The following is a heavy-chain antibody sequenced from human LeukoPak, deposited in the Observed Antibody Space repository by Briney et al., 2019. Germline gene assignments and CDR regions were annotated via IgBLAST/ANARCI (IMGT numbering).Heavy chain of an antibody. D-gene: IGHD3-22*01. V-gene: IGHV3-49*04. Sequence: GGSLRLSCTTSGFSFGDYAMSWVRQAPGTGLEWVGFIRSKAYGGTTEYAASVKGRFTISRDDSKGIAYLQMNSLKTEDTAVYYCGAYYDSSGYYFSRGGYFDYWGQGTLVTVSA. J-gene: IGHJ4*02. CDR3: GAYYDSSGYYFSRGGYFDY. CDR1: GFSFGDYA. CDR2: IRSKAYGGTT.